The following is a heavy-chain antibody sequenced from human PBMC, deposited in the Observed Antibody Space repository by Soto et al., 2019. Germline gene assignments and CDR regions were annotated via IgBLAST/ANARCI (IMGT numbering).Heavy chain of an antibody. J-gene: IGHJ4*02. Sequence: SETLSLTFTVSGGAISSGGYYWSWIRQHPGKGLEWIGYIYYSGSTYYNPSLKSRVTISVDTSKNQFSLKLSSVTAADTAVYYCARETAGETAVDYWGQGTLVTVSS. D-gene: IGHD3-16*01. CDR3: ARETAGETAVDY. CDR1: GGAISSGGYY. CDR2: IYYSGST. V-gene: IGHV4-31*03.